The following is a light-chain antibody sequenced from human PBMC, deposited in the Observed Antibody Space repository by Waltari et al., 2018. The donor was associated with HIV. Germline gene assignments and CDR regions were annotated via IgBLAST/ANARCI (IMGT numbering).Light chain of an antibody. CDR3: KSRDSSGNLVV. V-gene: IGLV3-19*01. CDR2: GQN. Sequence: SSALAQDPAVSVALGQTVRITCPGDTLRYHYASRYQQKAGPAPLLVIFGQNNRPSGIPDRFSGASSGNTASLTITGAQAEDEAAYYCKSRDSSGNLVVFGGGTKLTVL. J-gene: IGLJ2*01. CDR1: TLRYHY.